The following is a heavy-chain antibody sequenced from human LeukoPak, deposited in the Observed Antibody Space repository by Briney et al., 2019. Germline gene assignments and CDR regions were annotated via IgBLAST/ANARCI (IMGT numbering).Heavy chain of an antibody. J-gene: IGHJ4*02. CDR1: GYSISSGYY. V-gene: IGHV4-38-2*01. Sequence: SETLSLTCVVSGYSISSGYYWGWIRQPPGKGLEWIGSIYHSGSTYYNPSLKSRVTISGDTSKNQFSLKLSSVTAADTAVYYCFLTVTTSTAPFDYWGQGTLVTDSS. CDR2: IYHSGST. D-gene: IGHD4-17*01. CDR3: FLTVTTSTAPFDY.